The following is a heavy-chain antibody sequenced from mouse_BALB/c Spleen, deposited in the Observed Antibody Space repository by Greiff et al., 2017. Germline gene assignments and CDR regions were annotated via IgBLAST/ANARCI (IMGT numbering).Heavy chain of an antibody. Sequence: EVKLMESGGGLVQPGGSLRLSCATSGFTFTDYYMSWVRQPPGKALEWLGFIRNKANGYTTEYSASVKGRFTISRDNSQSILYLQMNTLRAEDSATYYCARDGYYDYWGQGTTLTVSS. J-gene: IGHJ2*01. D-gene: IGHD2-3*01. V-gene: IGHV7-3*02. CDR3: ARDGYYDY. CDR1: GFTFTDYY. CDR2: IRNKANGYTT.